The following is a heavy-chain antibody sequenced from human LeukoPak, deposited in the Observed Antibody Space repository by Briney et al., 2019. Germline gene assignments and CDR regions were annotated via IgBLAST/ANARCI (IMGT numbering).Heavy chain of an antibody. Sequence: GGSLRLSCAASGFTFSSYAMSWVRQAPGKGLEWVSATSGSGGSTYYADSVKGRFTISRDNSKNTLYLQMNSLRAEDTAVYYCAKGLMSGYYDILTGLAWGQGTLVTVSS. CDR1: GFTFSSYA. D-gene: IGHD3-9*01. CDR3: AKGLMSGYYDILTGLA. V-gene: IGHV3-23*01. CDR2: TSGSGGST. J-gene: IGHJ5*02.